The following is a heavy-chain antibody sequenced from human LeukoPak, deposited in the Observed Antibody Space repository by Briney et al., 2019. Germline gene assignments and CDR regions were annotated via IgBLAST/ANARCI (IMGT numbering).Heavy chain of an antibody. CDR1: GFTFSSYG. CDR2: IWYDGSNK. CDR3: AKDQRYSSGWYDY. D-gene: IGHD6-19*01. Sequence: PGRSLRLSCAASGFTFSSYGMHWVRQAPGKGLEWVAVIWYDGSNKYYADSVKGRFTISRDNSKNTLYLQMNSLRAEDTAVYYCAKDQRYSSGWYDYWGQGTLVTVSS. V-gene: IGHV3-33*06. J-gene: IGHJ4*02.